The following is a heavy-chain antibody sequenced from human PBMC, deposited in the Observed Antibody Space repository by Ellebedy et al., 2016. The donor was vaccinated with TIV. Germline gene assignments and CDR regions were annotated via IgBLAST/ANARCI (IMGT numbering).Heavy chain of an antibody. V-gene: IGHV3-23*01. D-gene: IGHD6-13*01. CDR1: GFTFSSYA. Sequence: GGSLRLXXAASGFTFSSYAMSWVRQAPGKGLELVSAISGSGGSTYYADSVKGRFTISRDNSENTLYLQMNSLRAEDTAVYYCANLYSSSWYSFDYWGQGTLVTVSS. CDR2: ISGSGGST. J-gene: IGHJ4*02. CDR3: ANLYSSSWYSFDY.